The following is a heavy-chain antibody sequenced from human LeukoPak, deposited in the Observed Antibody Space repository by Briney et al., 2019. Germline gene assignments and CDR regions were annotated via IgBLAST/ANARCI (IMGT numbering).Heavy chain of an antibody. Sequence: PSETLSLTCTVSGGSIGSSSYYWGWIRQPPGKGLEWIGSIYYSGSTYYNPSLKSRVTISVDTSKNQFSLKLSSVTAADTAVYYCARGIYSSGWYRGVGFDPWGQGTLVTVSS. V-gene: IGHV4-39*07. CDR3: ARGIYSSGWYRGVGFDP. J-gene: IGHJ5*02. CDR1: GGSIGSSSYY. CDR2: IYYSGST. D-gene: IGHD6-19*01.